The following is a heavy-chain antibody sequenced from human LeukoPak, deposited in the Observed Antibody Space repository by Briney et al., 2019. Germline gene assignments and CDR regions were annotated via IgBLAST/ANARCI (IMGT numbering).Heavy chain of an antibody. CDR3: ARGPGVPAAIGEDY. Sequence: SETLSLTCTVSGYSISSGYYWGWIRQPPGKGLEWTGSIYHSGSTYYNPSLKSRVTISVDTSKNQFSLKLSSVTAADTAVYYCARGPGVPAAIGEDYWGQGTLVTVSS. J-gene: IGHJ4*02. V-gene: IGHV4-38-2*02. CDR1: GYSISSGYY. CDR2: IYHSGST. D-gene: IGHD2-2*02.